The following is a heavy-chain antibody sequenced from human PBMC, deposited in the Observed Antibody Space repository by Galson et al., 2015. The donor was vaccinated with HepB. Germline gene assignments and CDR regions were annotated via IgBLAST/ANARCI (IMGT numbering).Heavy chain of an antibody. CDR1: GYTFTDYY. V-gene: IGHV1-2*02. CDR3: ARMDCPTTSCLDGTDV. J-gene: IGHJ6*02. D-gene: IGHD2-2*01. CDR2: INPNNGGT. Sequence: SVKVSCKASGYTFTDYYIHWVRQAPGQGLEWMGWINPNNGGTSSAQKFQGRVTMTRDTSISTAYMELDRLRSDDTAVYYCARMDCPTTSCLDGTDVCGPGTPVTVSS.